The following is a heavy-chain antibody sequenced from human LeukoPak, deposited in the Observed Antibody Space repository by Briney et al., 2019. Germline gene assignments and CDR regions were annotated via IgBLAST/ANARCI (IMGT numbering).Heavy chain of an antibody. Sequence: PGRSLRLSCAASGFTFDDYAMHWVRQAPGNGLESGSGISWNSGSTHYADSVKGRFTISRDNSKNTLFLQMNSLRAEDTAVYYCAKAPGGYSYGGNFDIWGQGTMVTVSS. CDR2: ISWNSGST. CDR1: GFTFDDYA. V-gene: IGHV3-23*01. CDR3: AKAPGGYSYGGNFDI. J-gene: IGHJ3*02. D-gene: IGHD5-18*01.